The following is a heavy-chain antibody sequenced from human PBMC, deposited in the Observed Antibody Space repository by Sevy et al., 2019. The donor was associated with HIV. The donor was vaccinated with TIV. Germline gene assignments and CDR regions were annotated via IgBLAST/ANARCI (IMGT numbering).Heavy chain of an antibody. J-gene: IGHJ4*02. D-gene: IGHD2-8*01. CDR1: GFNFAPYA. CDR3: AKDRVSGDGVWDSDH. CDR2: IYGSSSGR. V-gene: IGHV3-23*05. Sequence: GGSLRLSCTGSGFNFAPYAMSWVRQAPGKGLEWVAGIYGSSSGRFYADSVRGRFTISRDNSMNSLYLQMNDLRVEDTAVYFCAKDRVSGDGVWDSDHWGQGTLVTVSS.